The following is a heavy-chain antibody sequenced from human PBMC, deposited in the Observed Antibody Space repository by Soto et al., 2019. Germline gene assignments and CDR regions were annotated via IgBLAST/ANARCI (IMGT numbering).Heavy chain of an antibody. V-gene: IGHV4-59*01. CDR2: IYYSGST. D-gene: IGHD2-21*02. Sequence: TSETLSLTCTVSGGSISSNYWSWIRQPPGKGLEWIGYIYYSGSTNYNPSLKSRVTMSVDTSKNQSSLKLNSVTAADTAVYYCTRGSAYYFYWGQGTLVTV. CDR1: GGSISSNY. J-gene: IGHJ4*02. CDR3: TRGSAYYFY.